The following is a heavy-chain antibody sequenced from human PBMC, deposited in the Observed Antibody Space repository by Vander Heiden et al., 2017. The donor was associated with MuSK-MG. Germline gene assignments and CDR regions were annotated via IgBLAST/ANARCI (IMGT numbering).Heavy chain of an antibody. Sequence: QVQLVVSGGGVVQPARSLRPPCAAAGFTFSNYGIPWVRQAPGKGLEWVAVIWYDGSYKYYADSMKGRFTISRDDSKNTLYLQMNSLRAEDTALYYCARDYCSTTTCYDYWGQGTLVTVSS. CDR2: IWYDGSYK. CDR3: ARDYCSTTTCYDY. J-gene: IGHJ4*02. D-gene: IGHD2-2*01. CDR1: GFTFSNYG. V-gene: IGHV3-33*01.